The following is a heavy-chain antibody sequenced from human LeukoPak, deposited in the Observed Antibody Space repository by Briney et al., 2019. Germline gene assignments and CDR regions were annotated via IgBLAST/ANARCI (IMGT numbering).Heavy chain of an antibody. J-gene: IGHJ4*02. CDR1: GLTFSTFG. CDR3: AKDRLVVAPAAMTSNFDY. V-gene: IGHV3-30*18. D-gene: IGHD2-2*01. CDR2: ISYDGRDT. Sequence: GRSLRLSCAASGLTFSTFGMHWVRQAPGKGLEWVAVISYDGRDTYYADSVKGRFTISRDNSKNTLYLQMNSLKTEDTAVYYCAKDRLVVAPAAMTSNFDYWGQGTLVTVSS.